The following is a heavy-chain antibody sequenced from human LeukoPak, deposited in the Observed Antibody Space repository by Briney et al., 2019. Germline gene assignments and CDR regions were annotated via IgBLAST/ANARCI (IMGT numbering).Heavy chain of an antibody. J-gene: IGHJ4*02. Sequence: PGGSLRLSCAASGFTFSRYTMNWVRQAPGKELEWISNIRSESSSTTYADSVKGRFTISRNNAKNSLYLQINSLRGEDTAVYYCVRDLNWAFDYWGQGTLVTVSS. CDR2: IRSESSST. D-gene: IGHD3-16*01. CDR3: VRDLNWAFDY. CDR1: GFTFSRYT. V-gene: IGHV3-48*01.